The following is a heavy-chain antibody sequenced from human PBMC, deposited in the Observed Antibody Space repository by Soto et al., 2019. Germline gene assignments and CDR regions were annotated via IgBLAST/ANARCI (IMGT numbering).Heavy chain of an antibody. D-gene: IGHD4-17*01. Sequence: GGSLRLSCAASGFTFSSYGMHWVRQAPGKGLEWVAVISYDGSNKYYADSVKGRFTISRDNSKNTLYLQMNSLRAEDTAVYYCAKAGDYFSYFQHWCQGTLVTVSS. CDR2: ISYDGSNK. CDR3: AKAGDYFSYFQH. CDR1: GFTFSSYG. J-gene: IGHJ1*01. V-gene: IGHV3-30*18.